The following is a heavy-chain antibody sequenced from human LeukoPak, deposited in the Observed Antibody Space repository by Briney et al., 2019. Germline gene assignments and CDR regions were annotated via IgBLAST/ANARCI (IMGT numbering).Heavy chain of an antibody. J-gene: IGHJ5*02. Sequence: PSGTLSLTCAVSGGSISSSNWWSWVRQPPGKGLEWIGEIYHSGSTNYNPSLKSRVTISVDTSKNQFSLKLSSVTAADTAVYYCARGGFGDILTGSVNWFDPWGQGTLVTVSS. CDR2: IYHSGST. D-gene: IGHD3-9*01. CDR1: GGSISSSNW. V-gene: IGHV4-4*02. CDR3: ARGGFGDILTGSVNWFDP.